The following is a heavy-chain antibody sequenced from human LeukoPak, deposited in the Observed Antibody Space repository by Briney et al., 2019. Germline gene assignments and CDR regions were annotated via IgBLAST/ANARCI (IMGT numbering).Heavy chain of an antibody. J-gene: IGHJ4*02. V-gene: IGHV4-34*01. D-gene: IGHD3-3*01. CDR2: INHSGST. CDR3: ARGLVTHVGLWNY. CDR1: GFTFINYA. Sequence: GSLRLSCAASGFTFINYAMNWVRQPPGKGLEWLGEINHSGSTNYNPSLKSRVTISLDTSKNHFSLKLSSVTAADTAVYYCARGLVTHVGLWNYWGQGSLVTVSS.